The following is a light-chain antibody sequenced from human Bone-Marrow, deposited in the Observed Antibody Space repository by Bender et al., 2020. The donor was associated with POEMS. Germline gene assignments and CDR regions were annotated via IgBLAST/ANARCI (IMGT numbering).Light chain of an antibody. CDR3: QTWDSGTVL. V-gene: IGLV3-1*01. CDR1: QLGNKY. CDR2: DDT. J-gene: IGLJ3*02. Sequence: SFELTQPPSVSVSPGQTASITCSGDQLGNKYLSWYYQKSGQSPVLVIYDDTRRPSGIPDRFSGSKSGNTATLTISGTHAMDEADYYCQTWDSGTVLFGGGTKLTVL.